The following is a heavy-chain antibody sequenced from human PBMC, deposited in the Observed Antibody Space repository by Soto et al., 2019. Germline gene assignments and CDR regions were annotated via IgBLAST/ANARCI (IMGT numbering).Heavy chain of an antibody. V-gene: IGHV3-23*01. CDR2: ISGSGGST. J-gene: IGHJ4*02. D-gene: IGHD2-2*01. Sequence: QPGGSLRLSCAASGFTFSSYAMSWVRQAPGKGLEWVSAISGSGGSTYYADSVKGRFTISRDNSKNTLYLQTNSLRAEDTAVYYCAKAVAHCSSTSCLYYFDYWGQGTLVTVSS. CDR3: AKAVAHCSSTSCLYYFDY. CDR1: GFTFSSYA.